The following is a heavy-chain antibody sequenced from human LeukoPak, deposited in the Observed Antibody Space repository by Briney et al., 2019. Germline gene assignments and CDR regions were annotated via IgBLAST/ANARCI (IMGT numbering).Heavy chain of an antibody. D-gene: IGHD5-12*01. CDR1: GFTFSSYG. CDR3: AKDFAPLVATSPNWFDP. V-gene: IGHV3-33*06. Sequence: GGSLRLSCAASGFTFSSYGMHWVRQAPGKGLEWVAVIWYDGSNKYYADSVKGRFTISRDNSKNTLYLQMNSLRAEDTAVYYCAKDFAPLVATSPNWFDPWGQGTLVTVSS. CDR2: IWYDGSNK. J-gene: IGHJ5*02.